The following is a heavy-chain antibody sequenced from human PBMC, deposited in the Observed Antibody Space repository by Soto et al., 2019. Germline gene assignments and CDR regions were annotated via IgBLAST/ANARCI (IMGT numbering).Heavy chain of an antibody. CDR3: AVNDYLDY. CDR2: IKRISDGGTT. CDR1: GCTFGNAW. Sequence: GGCLIRSCSTSGCTFGNAWMIWVRQAPGKGLEWVGRIKRISDGGTTDYAAPVKGRFTISRDDSANTLYLQMNSLKTEDTAVYFCAVNDYLDYWGQGALVTVSS. J-gene: IGHJ4*02. V-gene: IGHV3-15*01.